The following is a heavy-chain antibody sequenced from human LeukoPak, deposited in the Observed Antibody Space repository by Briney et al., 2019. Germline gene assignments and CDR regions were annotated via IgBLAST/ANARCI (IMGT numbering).Heavy chain of an antibody. CDR1: GDSISSNSYY. Sequence: PSETLSLTCTVSGDSISSNSYYWAWIRQPPGKGLEWIGNMVHGGRTYYNPSLKSRVTISVDPSKNQFSLKLSSVTAADTAVYYCARLFKPAFEYWGQGTLVTVSS. D-gene: IGHD2-2*01. CDR3: ARLFKPAFEY. CDR2: MVHGGRT. V-gene: IGHV4-39*07. J-gene: IGHJ4*02.